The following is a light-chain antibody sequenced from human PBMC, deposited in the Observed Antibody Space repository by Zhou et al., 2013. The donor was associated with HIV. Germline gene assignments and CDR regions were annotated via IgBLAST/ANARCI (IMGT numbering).Light chain of an antibody. J-gene: IGKJ1*01. CDR3: QQYYIYPQT. V-gene: IGKV1-9*01. CDR1: QPINNY. Sequence: DIQMTQSPSTLSASVGDRVTITCRASQPINNYLAWYQQKPGEAPNLLISSASTLQSGVPSRFSGTGSGTDFSLTINRLQSEDFATYYCQQYYIYPQTFGQGTKVEIK. CDR2: SAS.